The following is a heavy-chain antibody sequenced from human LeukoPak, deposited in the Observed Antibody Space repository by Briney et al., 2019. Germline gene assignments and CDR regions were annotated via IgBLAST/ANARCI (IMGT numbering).Heavy chain of an antibody. CDR1: GGSISSYY. J-gene: IGHJ6*02. CDR3: ARGRGTGSYENGMDV. V-gene: IGHV4-59*08. CDR2: IYYSGST. Sequence: SETLSLTCTVSGGSISSYYWSWIRQPPGKGLEWIGYIYYSGSTNYNPSLKSRVTISVDTSKNQISLKLSSVTAADTAVYYCARGRGTGSYENGMDVWGQGTTVTVSS. D-gene: IGHD3-10*01.